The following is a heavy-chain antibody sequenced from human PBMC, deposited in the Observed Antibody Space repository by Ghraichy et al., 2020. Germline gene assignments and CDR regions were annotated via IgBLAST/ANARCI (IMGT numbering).Heavy chain of an antibody. D-gene: IGHD3-22*01. CDR3: ASTPAGSGYHLTPNWFDP. J-gene: IGHJ5*02. V-gene: IGHV4-4*09. CDR2: IYTSGST. CDR1: GGSISSYY. Sequence: SETLSLTCTVSGGSISSYYWSWIRQPPGKGLEWIGYIYTSGSTNYNPSLKSRVTISVDTSKNQFSLKLSSVTAADTAVYYCASTPAGSGYHLTPNWFDPWGQGTLVTVSS.